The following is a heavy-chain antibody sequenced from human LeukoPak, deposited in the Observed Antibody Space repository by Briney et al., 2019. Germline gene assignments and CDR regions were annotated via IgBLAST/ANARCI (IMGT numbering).Heavy chain of an antibody. Sequence: GGSLRLSCAASGFTFSSYAMHWVRQAPGKGLEWVAVISYDGSNKYYADSVKGRFTISRDNSRNTLYLQMNSLRAEDTAVYYCARDYYYYGMDVWGQGTTVTVSS. J-gene: IGHJ6*02. CDR3: ARDYYYYGMDV. V-gene: IGHV3-30-3*01. CDR1: GFTFSSYA. CDR2: ISYDGSNK.